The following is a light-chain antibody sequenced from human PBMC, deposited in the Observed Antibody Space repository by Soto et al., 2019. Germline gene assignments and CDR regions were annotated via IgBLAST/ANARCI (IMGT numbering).Light chain of an antibody. CDR2: AAS. CDR3: QQLNTYPPT. Sequence: IQLTQSPCSRSASXVVKVTVNWXASQGISSYLAWYQQKARKAPAILIYAASTSRSGVPSMFSGSRSATAFTLPISTLQPDDFATYYCQQLNTYPPTFGQGTKVDIK. J-gene: IGKJ1*01. CDR1: QGISSY. V-gene: IGKV1-9*01.